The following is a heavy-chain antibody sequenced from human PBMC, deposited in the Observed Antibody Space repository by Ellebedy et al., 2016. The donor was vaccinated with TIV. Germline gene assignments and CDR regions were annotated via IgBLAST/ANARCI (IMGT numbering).Heavy chain of an antibody. J-gene: IGHJ4*02. V-gene: IGHV3-23*01. CDR3: AKETTELTATTVY. D-gene: IGHD1-1*01. CDR1: GFTFSSYS. CDR2: IVGSGA. Sequence: GESLKISCVVSGFTFSSYSMTWVRQAPGKGLEWVSGIVGSGAHKYADSVKGRFTISRNNSKGTVDLQMNSLRVEDTAVYYYAKETTELTATTVYWGQGTLVTVSS.